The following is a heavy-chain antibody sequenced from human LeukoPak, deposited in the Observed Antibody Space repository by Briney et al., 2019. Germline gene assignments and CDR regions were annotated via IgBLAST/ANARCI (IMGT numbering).Heavy chain of an antibody. CDR1: GGSISSSNW. V-gene: IGHV4-4*02. CDR2: IYRSGST. Sequence: SGTLSLTCAVSGGSISSSNWWSWVRQPPGKGPEWIGEIYRSGSTNYNPSLKSRVTISVDKSKSQFSLKLSSLTAADTAVYYCAGAPHDYGDYSHFDYWGQGTLVTVSS. J-gene: IGHJ4*02. CDR3: AGAPHDYGDYSHFDY. D-gene: IGHD4-17*01.